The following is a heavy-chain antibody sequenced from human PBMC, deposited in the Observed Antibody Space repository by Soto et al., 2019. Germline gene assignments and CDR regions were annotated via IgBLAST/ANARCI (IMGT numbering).Heavy chain of an antibody. V-gene: IGHV4-39*01. J-gene: IGHJ4*02. CDR3: ARQGREYSRSSVPYYFDY. CDR1: GGSISSSSYY. CDR2: IYYSGST. D-gene: IGHD6-6*01. Sequence: SETLSLTCTVSGGSISSSSYYWGWIRQPPGKGLEWIGSIYYSGSTYYNPSLKSRVTISVDTSKNQFSLKLSSVTAADTAVYYCARQGREYSRSSVPYYFDYWGQGTLVTVSS.